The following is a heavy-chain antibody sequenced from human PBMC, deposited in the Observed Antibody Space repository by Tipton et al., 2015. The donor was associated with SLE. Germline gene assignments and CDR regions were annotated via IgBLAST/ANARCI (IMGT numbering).Heavy chain of an antibody. CDR1: GGSFSGYY. V-gene: IGHV4-34*01. CDR3: ARGLGLLRQPLSY. J-gene: IGHJ4*02. D-gene: IGHD6-13*01. Sequence: TLSLTCAVYGGSFSGYYWSWIRQPPGKGLEWIGEINHSGSTNYNPSLKSRVTISVDTSKNQFSLKLGSVTAADTAVYYCARGLGLLRQPLSYWGQGTLVTVSS. CDR2: INHSGST.